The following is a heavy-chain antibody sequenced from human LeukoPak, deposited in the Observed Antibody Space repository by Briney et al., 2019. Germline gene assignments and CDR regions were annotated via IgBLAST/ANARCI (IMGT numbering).Heavy chain of an antibody. CDR1: GFTFSSYA. CDR2: ISGSGGST. D-gene: IGHD2-21*02. V-gene: IGHV3-23*01. CDR3: AKYGIVVVTAIQNDAFDI. Sequence: GGSLRLSCAASGFTFSSYAMSWVRQAPGKGLEWVSAISGSGGSTYYADSVKGRFTISRDNSKNTLYLQMNSLRAEDTAVYYCAKYGIVVVTAIQNDAFDIWGQGTMVTVSS. J-gene: IGHJ3*02.